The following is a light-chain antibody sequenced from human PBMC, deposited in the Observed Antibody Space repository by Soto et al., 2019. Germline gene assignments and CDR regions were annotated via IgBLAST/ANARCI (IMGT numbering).Light chain of an antibody. CDR2: DVT. V-gene: IGLV2-11*01. CDR1: GSDVGGYNY. J-gene: IGLJ3*02. Sequence: QSVLTQPRSVSGSPGQSVTISCAGTGSDVGGYNYVSWYQQHPGNAPKLIIYDVTERPSGVPDRFSGSKSGNTASLTISGLQAEDEANYYCYSFAGTSTRVFGGGTKLTVL. CDR3: YSFAGTSTRV.